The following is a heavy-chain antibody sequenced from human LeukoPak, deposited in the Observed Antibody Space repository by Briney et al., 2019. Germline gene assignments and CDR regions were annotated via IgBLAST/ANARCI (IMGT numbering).Heavy chain of an antibody. V-gene: IGHV1-69*13. D-gene: IGHD3-10*01. CDR2: IIPIFGTA. Sequence: GASVKVSCKASGGTFSSYAISWVRQAPGQGLEWMGGIIPIFGTANYAQKFQGRVTITADESTSTAYMELSSLRSEDTAVYYCARVPSITMVRGPWFDPWGQGTLVTVFS. J-gene: IGHJ5*02. CDR3: ARVPSITMVRGPWFDP. CDR1: GGTFSSYA.